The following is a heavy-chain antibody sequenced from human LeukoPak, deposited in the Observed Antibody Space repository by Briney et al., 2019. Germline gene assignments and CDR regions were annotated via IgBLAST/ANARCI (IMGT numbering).Heavy chain of an antibody. Sequence: SETLSLTCTVVGGSITSDYWSWIRQPAGKGLEWIGRIFTSGSTAYNPSLMSRVTMSLDTSKNQFFLKLSSVTAADTAAYFCSRGGANDLWGQGTLVTVSS. CDR3: SRGGANDL. D-gene: IGHD4/OR15-4a*01. J-gene: IGHJ5*02. CDR1: GGSITSDY. V-gene: IGHV4-4*07. CDR2: IFTSGST.